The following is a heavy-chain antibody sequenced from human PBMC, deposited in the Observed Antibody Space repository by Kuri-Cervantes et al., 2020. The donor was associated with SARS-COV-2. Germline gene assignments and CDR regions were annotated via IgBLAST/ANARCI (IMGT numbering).Heavy chain of an antibody. CDR3: ARGRNYDFWSGYFHFDY. CDR1: GGSISSGGYS. Sequence: SETLSLTCAVSGGSISSGGYSWSWIRQPPGEGLEWIGYIYHSGSTYYNPSLKSRVTISVDRSKNQFSLKLSSVTAADTAVYYCARGRNYDFWSGYFHFDYWGQGTLVTVSS. CDR2: IYHSGST. J-gene: IGHJ4*02. D-gene: IGHD3-3*01. V-gene: IGHV4-30-2*01.